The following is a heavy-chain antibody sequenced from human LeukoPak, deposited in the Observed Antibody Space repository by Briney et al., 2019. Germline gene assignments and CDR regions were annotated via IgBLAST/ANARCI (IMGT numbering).Heavy chain of an antibody. CDR2: KYYSGST. CDR3: ARRWNYGRNYYIDV. D-gene: IGHD1-7*01. CDR1: GVSINTCCYY. V-gene: IGHV4-61*01. Sequence: PSETLSLTCDVSGVSINTCCYYWTWIRQPPGKGLEWIGYKYYSGSTRYNSSLRSRLTISLDSSKNQFSLRLTSVTAADTAVYYCARRWNYGRNYYIDVWGKGATVSVSS. J-gene: IGHJ6*03.